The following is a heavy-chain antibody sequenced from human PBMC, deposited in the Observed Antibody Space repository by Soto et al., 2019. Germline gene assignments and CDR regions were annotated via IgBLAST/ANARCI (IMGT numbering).Heavy chain of an antibody. J-gene: IGHJ4*02. CDR2: ISYDGSNK. D-gene: IGHD2-15*01. CDR3: ARDIVVVVAPTGIFDY. Sequence: QVQLAESGGGVVQPGRSLRLSCAASGFTFSSYAMHWVRQAPGKGLEWVAVISYDGSNKYYADSVKGRFTISRDNSKNMLYLQMNSLRAEDTAVYYCARDIVVVVAPTGIFDYWGQGTLVTVSS. V-gene: IGHV3-30-3*01. CDR1: GFTFSSYA.